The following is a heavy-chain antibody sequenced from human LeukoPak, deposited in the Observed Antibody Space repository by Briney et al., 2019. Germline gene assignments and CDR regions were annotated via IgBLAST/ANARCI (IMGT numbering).Heavy chain of an antibody. V-gene: IGHV3-20*04. CDR2: INWNGGST. Sequence: GGSLRLSCAASGFTFDDYGMSWVRHAPGKGLEWVSGINWNGGSTGYADSVKGRFTISRDNAKNSLYLQMNSLRAEDTALYYCARARDYSNYERFDYWGQGTLVTVSS. CDR1: GFTFDDYG. J-gene: IGHJ4*02. D-gene: IGHD4-11*01. CDR3: ARARDYSNYERFDY.